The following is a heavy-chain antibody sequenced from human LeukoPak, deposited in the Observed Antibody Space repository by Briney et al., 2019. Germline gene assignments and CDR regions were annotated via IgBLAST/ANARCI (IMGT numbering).Heavy chain of an antibody. J-gene: IGHJ4*02. CDR3: AKDALGYCSGGSCPGSD. D-gene: IGHD2-15*01. CDR1: GGTFSSYA. Sequence: ASVKVSCKASGGTFSSYAISWVRQAPGQGLEWMGRIIPIFGTANYAQKFQGRVTITTDESTSTAYMELSSLRSEDTAVYYCAKDALGYCSGGSCPGSDWGQGTLVTVSS. V-gene: IGHV1-69*05. CDR2: IIPIFGTA.